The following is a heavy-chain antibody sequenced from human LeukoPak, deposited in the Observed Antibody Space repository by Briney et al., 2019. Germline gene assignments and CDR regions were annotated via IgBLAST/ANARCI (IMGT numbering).Heavy chain of an antibody. V-gene: IGHV1-46*01. CDR2: IYPRDGST. CDR1: GYTFTSNY. Sequence: GASVKVSCKASGYTFTSNYIHWVRQAPGQGLEWMGMIYPRDGSTSYAQKFQGRVTVTRDTSTSTVHMELSGLRFEDTAVYYCAADRGYCDGDCLDVWGQGTTVTVSS. CDR3: AADRGYCDGDCLDV. D-gene: IGHD2-21*02. J-gene: IGHJ6*02.